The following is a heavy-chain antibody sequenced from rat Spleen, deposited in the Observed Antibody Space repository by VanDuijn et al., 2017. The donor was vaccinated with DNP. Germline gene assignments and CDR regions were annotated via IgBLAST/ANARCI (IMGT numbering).Heavy chain of an antibody. CDR1: GFTFSDYN. V-gene: IGHV5-7*01. CDR3: AIPDY. J-gene: IGHJ2*01. Sequence: EVQLVESGGGLVQPGGSLKLSCEASGFTFSDYNMVWVRQAPKKGLEWVATISYDGDKTNYRDSVKGRFTLSRDNAISTLYLQMDSLRSEDTATYYCAIPDYWGQGVMVTVSS. CDR2: ISYDGDKT.